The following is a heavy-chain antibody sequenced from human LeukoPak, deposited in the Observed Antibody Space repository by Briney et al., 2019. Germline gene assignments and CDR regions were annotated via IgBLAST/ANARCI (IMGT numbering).Heavy chain of an antibody. CDR3: ARARRGYYFDY. V-gene: IGHV3-23*01. CDR1: GFTFSSYA. J-gene: IGHJ4*02. D-gene: IGHD6-6*01. Sequence: PGGSLRLSCAASGFTFSSYAMSWVRQAPGKGLEWVSAISGSGGSTYYADSVKGRFTISRDNAKNSLYLQMNSLRAEDTALYYCARARRGYYFDYWGQGTLVTVSS. CDR2: ISGSGGST.